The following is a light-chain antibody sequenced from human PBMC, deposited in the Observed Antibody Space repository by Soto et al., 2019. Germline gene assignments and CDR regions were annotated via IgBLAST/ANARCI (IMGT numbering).Light chain of an antibody. J-gene: IGKJ1*01. CDR2: KAS. CDR3: QQYNTYPET. Sequence: DIQMTQSPSTLSGSVGDRVTITCRASQTISSWLAWYQQKPGKAPKLLIYKASTLKGGVPSRFSGSGSGTEFTLTITSLQPDDFATYYCQQYNTYPETFGQGTKVDIK. CDR1: QTISSW. V-gene: IGKV1-5*03.